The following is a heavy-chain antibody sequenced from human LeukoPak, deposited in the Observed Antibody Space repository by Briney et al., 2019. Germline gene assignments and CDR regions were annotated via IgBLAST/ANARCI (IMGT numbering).Heavy chain of an antibody. V-gene: IGHV4-59*12. J-gene: IGHJ4*02. CDR2: IYYSGST. Sequence: SETLSLTCTVSGGSISSYYWSWIRQPPGKGLEWIGYIYYSGSTNYNPSLKSRVTISVDTSKNQFSLKLSSVTAADTAVYYCARERAVATTPLLFDYWGQGTLVTVSS. D-gene: IGHD5-12*01. CDR1: GGSISSYY. CDR3: ARERAVATTPLLFDY.